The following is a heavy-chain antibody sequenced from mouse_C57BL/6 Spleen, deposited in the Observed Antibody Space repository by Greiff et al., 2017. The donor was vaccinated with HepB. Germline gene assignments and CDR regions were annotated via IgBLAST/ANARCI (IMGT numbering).Heavy chain of an antibody. D-gene: IGHD1-1*01. J-gene: IGHJ4*01. CDR1: GYTFTSYW. CDR3: ARTPPYYYGVMDY. Sequence: QVHVKQPGAELVRPGSSVKLSCKASGYTFTSYWMHWVKQRPIQGLEWIGNIDPSDSETHYNQKFKDKATLTVDKSSSTAYMQLSSLTSADSAVYYCARTPPYYYGVMDYWGQGTSVTVSS. CDR2: IDPSDSET. V-gene: IGHV1-52*01.